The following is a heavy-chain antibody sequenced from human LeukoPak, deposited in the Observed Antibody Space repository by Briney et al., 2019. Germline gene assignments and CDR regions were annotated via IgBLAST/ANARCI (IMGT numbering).Heavy chain of an antibody. V-gene: IGHV3-23*01. D-gene: IGHD3-22*01. J-gene: IGHJ6*02. CDR1: GYTFSSYA. CDR3: ARSHYDSSGYYYYGMDV. Sequence: GGSLRLSCAASGYTFSSYAMSWVRQAPGKGLEWVSAISGSGGSTYYADSVKGRFTTSRDNSKNTLYLQMNSLRAEDTAVYYCARSHYDSSGYYYYGMDVWGQGTTVTVSS. CDR2: ISGSGGST.